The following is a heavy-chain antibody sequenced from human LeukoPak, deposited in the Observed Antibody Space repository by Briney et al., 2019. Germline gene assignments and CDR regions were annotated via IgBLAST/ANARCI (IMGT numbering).Heavy chain of an antibody. CDR1: GGSISSYY. V-gene: IGHV4-59*01. CDR2: IYYSGST. Sequence: SETLSLTCTVSGGSISSYYWSWIRQPPGKGLEWIGYIYYSGSTNYNPSLKSRVTISVDTSKNQFSLKLSSVTAADTAVYYCARDRGHEIDYWGQGTLVTVSS. CDR3: ARDRGHEIDY. J-gene: IGHJ4*02.